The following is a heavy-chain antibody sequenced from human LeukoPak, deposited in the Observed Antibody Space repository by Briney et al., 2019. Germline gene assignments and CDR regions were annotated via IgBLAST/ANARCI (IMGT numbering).Heavy chain of an antibody. Sequence: PGGSLRLSCAASGFTFSSYGMHWVRQAPGKGLEWVAVISYDGSNKYYADSVKGRFTISRDNSKNTLYLQMNSLRAEDTTVYYCARGADSSGYYSIFYFDYWGQGTLVTVSS. D-gene: IGHD3-22*01. V-gene: IGHV3-30*03. CDR2: ISYDGSNK. J-gene: IGHJ4*02. CDR3: ARGADSSGYYSIFYFDY. CDR1: GFTFSSYG.